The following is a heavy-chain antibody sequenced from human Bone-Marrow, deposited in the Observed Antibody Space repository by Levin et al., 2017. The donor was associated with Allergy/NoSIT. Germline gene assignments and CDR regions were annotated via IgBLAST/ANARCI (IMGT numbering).Heavy chain of an antibody. CDR2: IKSDGSDI. D-gene: IGHD5-24*01. V-gene: IGHV3-74*01. J-gene: IGHJ4*02. CDR3: ARSPAGWLQIDY. Sequence: GESLKISCAASGFTFSNNWMHWVRRAPGKGLVWVSCIKSDGSDITYADSVKGRFTISRENAKNTLYLQMNSLRAEDTAVYFCARSPAGWLQIDYWGQGTLVTVSS. CDR1: GFTFSNNW.